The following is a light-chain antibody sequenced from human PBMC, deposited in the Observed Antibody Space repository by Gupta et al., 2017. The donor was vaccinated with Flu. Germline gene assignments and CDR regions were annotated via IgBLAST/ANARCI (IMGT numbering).Light chain of an antibody. V-gene: IGLV3-21*02. J-gene: IGLJ3*02. CDR1: NIGSKS. Sequence: SSVLPQPPSVSVAPRPTARITWGGTNIGSKSVHWYQQKPGQAPVLVVYDDRDRPSGIPERFSGSNSGNTATLTISRVEAGDEADYYCQVWDSSSDHTVFGGGTKLTVL. CDR3: QVWDSSSDHTV. CDR2: DDR.